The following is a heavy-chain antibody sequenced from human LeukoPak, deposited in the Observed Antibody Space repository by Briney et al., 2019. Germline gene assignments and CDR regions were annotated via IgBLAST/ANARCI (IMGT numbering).Heavy chain of an antibody. Sequence: SETLSLTCTGSGGSISSYFWSWIPQPPGKGLEWIGCIFYSGSTNYNPSLKSRVTISVDTSKNQFSLKLSSVTAADTAVYYCASSPAINYFHYWGQGSLVTVSS. CDR1: GGSISSYF. CDR3: ASSPAINYFHY. D-gene: IGHD2-2*01. CDR2: IFYSGST. V-gene: IGHV4-59*08. J-gene: IGHJ4*02.